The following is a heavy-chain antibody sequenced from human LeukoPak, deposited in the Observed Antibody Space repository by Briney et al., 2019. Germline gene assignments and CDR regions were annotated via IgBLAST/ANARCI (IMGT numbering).Heavy chain of an antibody. V-gene: IGHV4-34*01. J-gene: IGHJ3*02. CDR2: INHSGST. CDR1: GGSFSGYY. D-gene: IGHD4-17*01. Sequence: SETLSLTCAAYGGSFSGYYWNWIRQPPGKGLEWIGEINHSGSTNYNPSLKSRVTISVDTSKNQFSLKLSSVTAADTAVYYCARGRDRYGDHRRPDAFDIWGQGTMVTVSS. CDR3: ARGRDRYGDHRRPDAFDI.